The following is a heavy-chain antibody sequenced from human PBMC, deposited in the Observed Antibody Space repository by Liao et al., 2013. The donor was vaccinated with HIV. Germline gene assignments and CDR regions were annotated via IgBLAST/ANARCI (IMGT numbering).Heavy chain of an antibody. CDR2: INHSEST. V-gene: IGHV4-34*01. Sequence: QVHLQQWGAGLLKPSETLSLTCAVYGGSFSGYYWSWIRQSPGKGLEWIGEINHSESTIYNPSLKSRVTISLDTSKNQFSLNLSNVTAADTALYYCARGLGLVKVDFWSGNPFDYWGQGTQVTVSS. CDR3: ARGLGLVKVDFWSGNPFDY. J-gene: IGHJ4*02. CDR1: GGSFSGYY. D-gene: IGHD3-3*01.